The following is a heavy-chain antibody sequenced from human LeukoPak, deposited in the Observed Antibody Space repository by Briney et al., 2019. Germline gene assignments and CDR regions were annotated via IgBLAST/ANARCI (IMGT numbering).Heavy chain of an antibody. Sequence: PGGSLRLSCAASGFTFSSYSMNWVRQAPGKGLGWVSSISSSSSYIYYADSVKGRFTISRDNAKNSLYLQMNSLRAEDTAVYYCARDWSVDIAAAATDWFDPWGQGTLVTVSS. CDR2: ISSSSSYI. CDR1: GFTFSSYS. D-gene: IGHD6-13*01. J-gene: IGHJ5*02. CDR3: ARDWSVDIAAAATDWFDP. V-gene: IGHV3-21*01.